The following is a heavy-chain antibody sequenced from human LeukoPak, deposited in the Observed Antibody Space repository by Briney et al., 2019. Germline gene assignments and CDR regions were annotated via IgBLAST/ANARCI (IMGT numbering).Heavy chain of an antibody. Sequence: GGSLRLSCAASGFTFTGYAMHWVRQAPGKGLEWVAVISYDGSNKYYADSVKGRLTISRDNSKNTLYLQMNSLRAEDTAVYYCARGVGASYYYYYMDVWGKGTTVTVSS. CDR2: ISYDGSNK. V-gene: IGHV3-30-3*01. CDR1: GFTFTGYA. D-gene: IGHD1-26*01. J-gene: IGHJ6*03. CDR3: ARGVGASYYYYYMDV.